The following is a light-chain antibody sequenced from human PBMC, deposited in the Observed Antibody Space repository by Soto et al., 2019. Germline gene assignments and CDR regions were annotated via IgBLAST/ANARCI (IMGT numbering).Light chain of an antibody. CDR3: AAWDDSLNGVV. Sequence: QLVLTQPPSVSEAPRQRVTISCSGSSSNIGNNAVNWYQQLPGKAPKLLIYYDDLLPSGVSDRFSGSESGTSASLAISGLQSEDEADYYCAAWDDSLNGVVFGGGTKLTVL. V-gene: IGLV1-36*01. CDR1: SSNIGNNA. CDR2: YDD. J-gene: IGLJ2*01.